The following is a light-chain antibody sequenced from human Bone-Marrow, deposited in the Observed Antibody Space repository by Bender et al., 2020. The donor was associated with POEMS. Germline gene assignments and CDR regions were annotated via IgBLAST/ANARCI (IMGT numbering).Light chain of an antibody. Sequence: QSVLTQPPSVSGAPGQTVTISCTGTSSNMGAGYGVNWYQQLPGTAPKLLIYNNENRPSGVPDRISGSKSGTSASLAITGVQAEDEADYYCQSYDISLGGWVFGGGTKLTAL. CDR1: SSNMGAGYG. CDR3: QSYDISLGGWV. J-gene: IGLJ3*02. CDR2: NNE. V-gene: IGLV1-40*01.